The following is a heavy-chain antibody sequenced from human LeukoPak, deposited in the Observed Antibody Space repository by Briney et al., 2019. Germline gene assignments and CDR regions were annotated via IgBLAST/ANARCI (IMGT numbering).Heavy chain of an antibody. CDR2: IYTSGST. CDR3: ARGYCSSTSCYGAVGFDP. D-gene: IGHD2-2*01. Sequence: SETLSLTCTVSGGSISSYYWSWIRQPAGKGLEWIGRIYTSGSTNYNPSLKSRVTMSVDTSKNQFSLKLSSVTAADTAVYYCARGYCSSTSCYGAVGFDPWGQGTLVTVSS. CDR1: GGSISSYY. V-gene: IGHV4-4*07. J-gene: IGHJ5*02.